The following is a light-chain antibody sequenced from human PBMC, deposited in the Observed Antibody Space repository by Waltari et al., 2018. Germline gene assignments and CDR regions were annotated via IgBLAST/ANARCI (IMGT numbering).Light chain of an antibody. J-gene: IGKJ4*01. V-gene: IGKV3-11*01. CDR3: PQRRDWPLT. CDR1: PSVTNY. CDR2: DAS. Sequence: DIVLTQSPAILSLSPGERASLSCRTSPSVTNYLTWYQHKPGQAPRLLIYDASNRATGIPARFSGSSLGTDFTLTIIRLEPAYFAVYYCPQRRDWPLTFGGGTKVEIK.